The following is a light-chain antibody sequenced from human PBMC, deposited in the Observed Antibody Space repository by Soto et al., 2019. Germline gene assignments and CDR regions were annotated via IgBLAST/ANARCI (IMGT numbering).Light chain of an antibody. CDR1: SSDIGGYNS. Sequence: QSALTQPPSASGSPGQSVTISCTGTSSDIGGYNSVSWYQQHPGKAPKLMIYEVNKRPLGVPERFSGSKSGNTASLTVSRLQADDEADYYCSSSAGTNSFVLFGGGTQLTVL. CDR3: SSSAGTNSFVL. J-gene: IGLJ3*02. V-gene: IGLV2-8*01. CDR2: EVN.